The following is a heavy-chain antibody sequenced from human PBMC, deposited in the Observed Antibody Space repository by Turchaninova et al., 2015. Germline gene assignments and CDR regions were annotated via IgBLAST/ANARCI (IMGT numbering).Heavy chain of an antibody. V-gene: IGHV1-2*02. J-gene: IGHJ4*02. CDR2: NNHNSGGK. CDR3: ARISASGWFPDY. D-gene: IGHD6-19*01. CDR1: GYSFTAYY. Sequence: QVQLVQSGAEVKEPGASVKVSCKASGYSFTAYYFHWVRHAPGQGLQWMGWNNHNSGGKNYAQKFQGRVTRTRDTSISTAYMELSRLISDDTAVYYCARISASGWFPDYGGRGTPVTVSS.